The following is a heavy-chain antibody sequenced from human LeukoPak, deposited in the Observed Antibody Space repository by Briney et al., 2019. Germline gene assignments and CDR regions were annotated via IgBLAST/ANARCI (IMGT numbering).Heavy chain of an antibody. D-gene: IGHD6-19*01. CDR3: ARGRGSGWLEYYYYYGMDV. CDR2: IGTAGDT. J-gene: IGHJ6*02. Sequence: GGSLRLSCAASGFTFDDYTMHWVRQATGKGLEWVSAIGTAGDTYYPGSVKGRFTISRENAKNSLYLQMNSLRAGDTAVYYCARGRGSGWLEYYYYYGMDVWGQGTTVTVSS. V-gene: IGHV3-13*01. CDR1: GFTFDDYT.